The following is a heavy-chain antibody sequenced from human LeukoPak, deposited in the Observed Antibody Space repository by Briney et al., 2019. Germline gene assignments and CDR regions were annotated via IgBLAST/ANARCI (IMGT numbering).Heavy chain of an antibody. V-gene: IGHV3-30*18. Sequence: GGSLRLSCAASGFTFSSYGMHWVRQAPGKGLEWVAVISYDGSNKYYADSVKGRFTISRDNSKNTLYPQMNSLRAEDTAVYYCAKGPITMVRGVIIPDYFDYWGQGTLVTVSS. CDR3: AKGPITMVRGVIIPDYFDY. J-gene: IGHJ4*02. CDR2: ISYDGSNK. D-gene: IGHD3-10*01. CDR1: GFTFSSYG.